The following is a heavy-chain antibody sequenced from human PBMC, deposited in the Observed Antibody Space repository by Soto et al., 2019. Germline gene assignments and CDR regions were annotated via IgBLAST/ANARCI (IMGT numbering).Heavy chain of an antibody. D-gene: IGHD3-9*01. Sequence: GGSLRLSCAASGFTVSSDYMSWVRQAPGKGLEWVSVIYSGGDTHYADSVKGRFTISRDNSKNTLYLQMNSLRAEDTAVYYCARDKDWAFDYWGQGTLVTVSS. CDR2: IYSGGDT. J-gene: IGHJ4*02. V-gene: IGHV3-66*01. CDR3: ARDKDWAFDY. CDR1: GFTVSSDY.